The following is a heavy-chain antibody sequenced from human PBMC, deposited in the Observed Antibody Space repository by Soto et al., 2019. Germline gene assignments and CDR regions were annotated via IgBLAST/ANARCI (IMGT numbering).Heavy chain of an antibody. CDR3: ARGGPEMATIGSFDC. J-gene: IGHJ4*02. Sequence: ASVKVSCKASGYTFTNYYIHWVRQAPGQGLEWMAIINPSGGSTTYAQKFQGRITMTRDTSTSTVYMEVSILRSGDTAVSYCARGGPEMATIGSFDCWGQGTLVTVSS. CDR1: GYTFTNYY. D-gene: IGHD3-16*01. CDR2: INPSGGST. V-gene: IGHV1-46*01.